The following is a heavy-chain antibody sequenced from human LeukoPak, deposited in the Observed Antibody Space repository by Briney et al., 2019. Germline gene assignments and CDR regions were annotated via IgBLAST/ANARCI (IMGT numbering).Heavy chain of an antibody. CDR1: GFTFSSYG. CDR2: IWYDGSNK. V-gene: IGHV3-33*01. Sequence: GRSLRLSCAASGFTFSSYGMHWVRQAPGKGLEWVAVIWYDGSNKYYADSVKGRFTISRDNSKNTLYLQMNSLRAEDTAVYYCARDRGYSYAHPLDFWGQGTLVTVSS. CDR3: ARDRGYSYAHPLDF. D-gene: IGHD5-18*01. J-gene: IGHJ4*02.